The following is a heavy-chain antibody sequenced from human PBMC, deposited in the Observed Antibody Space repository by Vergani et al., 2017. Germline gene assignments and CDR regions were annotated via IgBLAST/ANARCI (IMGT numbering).Heavy chain of an antibody. CDR1: GFTFDDYG. J-gene: IGHJ4*02. V-gene: IGHV3-20*04. Sequence: VQLVESGGGVVRPGGSLRLSCAASGFTFDDYGMSWVRQAPGKGLEWVSGINWNGGSTSYADSVKGLFTISRDNAKNSLYLQMNSLRAEDTAVYYCARDGGDTAMVDYWGQGTLVTVSS. D-gene: IGHD5-18*01. CDR2: INWNGGST. CDR3: ARDGGDTAMVDY.